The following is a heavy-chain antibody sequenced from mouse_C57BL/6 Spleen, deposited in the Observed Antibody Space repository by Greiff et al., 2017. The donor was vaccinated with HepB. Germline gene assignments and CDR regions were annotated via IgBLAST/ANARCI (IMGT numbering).Heavy chain of an antibody. D-gene: IGHD1-1*01. V-gene: IGHV14-1*01. CDR2: IDPEDGDT. CDR3: ISITTGVATRPWFAY. J-gene: IGHJ3*01. CDR1: GFNIKDYY. Sequence: VHVKQSGAELVRPGASVKLSCTASGFNIKDYYMHWVKQRPEQGLEWIGRIDPEDGDTEYAPKFQGKATMTADTSSNTAYLQLSSLTSEDTAVYYCISITTGVATRPWFAYWGQGTLVTVSA.